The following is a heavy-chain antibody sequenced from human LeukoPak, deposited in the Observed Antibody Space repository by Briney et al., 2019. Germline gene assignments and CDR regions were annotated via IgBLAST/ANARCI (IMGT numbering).Heavy chain of an antibody. CDR3: TRGPIQLWIRNGMDV. CDR2: IRSKAYRGTT. V-gene: IGHV3-49*04. CDR1: GFTFGDHA. J-gene: IGHJ6*02. Sequence: GGSLRLSCAASGFTFGDHAMSWVRQAPGKGLEWVGFIRSKAYRGTTEYAASVQGRFTISRDDSKSIVYLEMNSLQTEDTAVYYCTRGPIQLWIRNGMDVWGQGTMVIVSS. D-gene: IGHD5-24*01.